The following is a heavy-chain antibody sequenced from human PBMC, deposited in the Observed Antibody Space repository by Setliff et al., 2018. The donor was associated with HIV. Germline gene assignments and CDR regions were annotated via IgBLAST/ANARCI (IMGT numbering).Heavy chain of an antibody. CDR3: TTYSSVYYHSDC. V-gene: IGHV3-15*06. D-gene: IGHD3-22*01. J-gene: IGHJ4*02. CDR1: GFTFRNAW. Sequence: KPGGSLRLSCAASGFTFRNAWMSWVRQAPGKGLEWVGRIKSKSDGGAVHYAAPVKGRFTISRDDSQDTLYLEMNSLTNEDIAMYYCTTYSSVYYHSDCWGQGTLVTVSS. CDR2: IKSKSDGGAV.